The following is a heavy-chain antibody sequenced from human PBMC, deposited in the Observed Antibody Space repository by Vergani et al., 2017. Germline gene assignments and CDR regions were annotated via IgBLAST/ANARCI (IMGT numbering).Heavy chain of an antibody. CDR1: GGSMSGYY. J-gene: IGHJ4*02. D-gene: IGHD3-22*01. Sequence: QVRLQESGPGLVKPSETLSLTCSVSGGSMSGYYWSWIRQPPGKELEWIGYMYHSGSTNYNPALETRVTISGDTSKNQFSLKLYSLTAADTAIYYCARHVTQDYYNDSDYFDYWGLGTLVTVSS. CDR3: ARHVTQDYYNDSDYFDY. V-gene: IGHV4-59*08. CDR2: MYHSGST.